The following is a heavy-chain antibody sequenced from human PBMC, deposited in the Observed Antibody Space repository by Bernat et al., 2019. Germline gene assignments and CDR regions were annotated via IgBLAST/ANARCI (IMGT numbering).Heavy chain of an antibody. CDR1: GYSFTSYW. CDR3: ARLGVRVWIIAARRGGLNWFDP. CDR2: IDPSDSYT. Sequence: EVQLVQSGAEVKKPGESLRISCKGSGYSFTSYWISWVRQMPGKGLEWMGRIDPSDSYTNYSPSFQGHVTISADKSISTAYLQWSSLRASDTAMYYCARLGVRVWIIAARRGGLNWFDPWGQGSLVTVSS. J-gene: IGHJ5*02. V-gene: IGHV5-10-1*03. D-gene: IGHD6-6*01.